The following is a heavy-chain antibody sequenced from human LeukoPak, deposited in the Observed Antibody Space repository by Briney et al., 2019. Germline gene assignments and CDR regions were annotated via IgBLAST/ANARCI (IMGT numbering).Heavy chain of an antibody. CDR3: ARVKFRPYYYDSSGYYYEDY. CDR1: GYTFTGYY. V-gene: IGHV1-2*02. CDR2: INPNSGGT. J-gene: IGHJ4*02. D-gene: IGHD3-22*01. Sequence: ASVKVSCKASGYTFTGYYMHWVRQAPGQGLEWMGWINPNSGGTNYAQKLRGRVTMTTDTSTSTAYMELRSLRSDDTAVYYCARVKFRPYYYDSSGYYYEDYWGQGTLVTVSS.